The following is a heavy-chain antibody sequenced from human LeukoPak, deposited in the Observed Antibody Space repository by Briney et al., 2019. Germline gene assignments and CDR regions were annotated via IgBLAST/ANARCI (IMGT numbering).Heavy chain of an antibody. Sequence: PGRSLRLSCAASGVTFDDYAMHWVRPAPGKGLEWVSGISWNSGSTGDADSVKGRFTISRDNAKNSLYLQMNSLRAEDTAVYYCAREAWYYDILTGHFISPYYFDYWGQGTLVTVSS. CDR1: GVTFDDYA. J-gene: IGHJ4*02. CDR2: ISWNSGST. D-gene: IGHD3-9*01. V-gene: IGHV3-9*01. CDR3: AREAWYYDILTGHFISPYYFDY.